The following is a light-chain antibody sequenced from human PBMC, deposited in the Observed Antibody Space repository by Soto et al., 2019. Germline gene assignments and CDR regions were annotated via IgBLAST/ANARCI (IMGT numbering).Light chain of an antibody. V-gene: IGLV1-40*01. CDR3: QSFDSRLSGWV. CDR1: SSNIGAGYD. CDR2: GNN. Sequence: QSVLTQPPSVSGAPGQRVTISCTGSSSNIGAGYDVHWYQQLPGTAPKLLVHGNNDRPSGVPDRFSASKSGTSASLAIPGLQVEDEADYYCQSFDSRLSGWVFGGGTKLTVL. J-gene: IGLJ2*01.